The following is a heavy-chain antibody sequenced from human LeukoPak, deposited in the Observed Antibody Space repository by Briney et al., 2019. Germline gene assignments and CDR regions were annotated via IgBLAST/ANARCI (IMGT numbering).Heavy chain of an antibody. CDR2: INGGGTTT. V-gene: IGHV3-11*04. CDR3: ARDALTAAGAGITYYYYYMDV. Sequence: TSGGSLRLSCAASGFSFRDYYMSWIRQTPGKGLEWVSFINGGGTTTYYADSVKGRFTISRDNAKKSVYLEMNSLRAEDTGVYYCARDALTAAGAGITYYYYYMDVWGKGTTVSVSS. D-gene: IGHD6-13*01. CDR1: GFSFRDYY. J-gene: IGHJ6*03.